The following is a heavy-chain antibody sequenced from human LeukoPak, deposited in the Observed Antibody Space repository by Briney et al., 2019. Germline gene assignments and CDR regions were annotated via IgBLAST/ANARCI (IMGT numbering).Heavy chain of an antibody. J-gene: IGHJ4*02. CDR1: GFTVISNY. CDR3: TTRLQHHFDY. D-gene: IGHD2-15*01. V-gene: IGHV3-23*01. CDR2: ISDPHSGSQT. Sequence: GGSLRLSCAASGFTVISNYMNWVRQALGQGLEWVSTISDPHSGSQTHYADSVKGRFTISRDDSQNTVYLQMDSLRAEDTAVYYCTTRLQHHFDYWGQGTQVTVSS.